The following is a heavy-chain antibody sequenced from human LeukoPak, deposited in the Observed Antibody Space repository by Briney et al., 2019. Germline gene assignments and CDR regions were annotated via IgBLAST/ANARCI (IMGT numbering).Heavy chain of an antibody. CDR1: GGSFSGYY. CDR3: ARGGGYNWFDP. Sequence: SETLSLTCAVYGGSFSGYYWSWIRQPPGKGLEWIGKINHSGSTNYNSSLKSRVTISVDMSKNQFSLKLSSVTAADTAVYYCARGGGYNWFDPWGQGTLVTVSS. V-gene: IGHV4-34*01. CDR2: INHSGST. J-gene: IGHJ5*02.